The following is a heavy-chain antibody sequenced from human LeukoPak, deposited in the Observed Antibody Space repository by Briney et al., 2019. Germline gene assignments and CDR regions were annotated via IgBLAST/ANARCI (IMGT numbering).Heavy chain of an antibody. J-gene: IGHJ6*02. CDR3: ARGSSSSVYYGMDV. CDR1: GGSISSSNW. D-gene: IGHD6-6*01. CDR2: IYHSGST. V-gene: IGHV4-4*02. Sequence: SETLSLTCAVSGGSISSSNWWSWVRQPPGKGLEWIGEIYHSGSTNYNPSLKSRVTISVDKSKNQFSLKLSSVTAADTAVYYCARGSSSSVYYGMDVWGQGTTVTVYS.